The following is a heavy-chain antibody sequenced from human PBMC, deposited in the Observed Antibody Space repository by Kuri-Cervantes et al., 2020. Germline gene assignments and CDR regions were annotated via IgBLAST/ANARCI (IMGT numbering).Heavy chain of an antibody. D-gene: IGHD5-12*01. CDR2: IYYSGST. Sequence: LRPSCTVSGGSISSGGYYRSWIRQHPGKGLEWIGYIYYSGSTYYNPSLKSRVTISVDTSKNQFSLKLSSVTAADTAVYYCASARGDSGYDFDYWGQGTLVTVSS. V-gene: IGHV4-31*03. CDR3: ASARGDSGYDFDY. J-gene: IGHJ4*02. CDR1: GGSISSGGYY.